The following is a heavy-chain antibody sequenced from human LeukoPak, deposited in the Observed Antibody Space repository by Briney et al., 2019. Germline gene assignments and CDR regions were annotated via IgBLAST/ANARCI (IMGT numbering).Heavy chain of an antibody. Sequence: GGSLRLSCAASGFTFSSYAMSWVRQAPGKGLEWVSAISGSGGSTYYADSVKGRFTISRDNSKNTLYLQMNSLRAEDTAVYYCARESSSSWSSRDAFDIWGQGTMVTVSS. V-gene: IGHV3-23*01. CDR3: ARESSSSWSSRDAFDI. CDR2: ISGSGGST. D-gene: IGHD6-13*01. J-gene: IGHJ3*02. CDR1: GFTFSSYA.